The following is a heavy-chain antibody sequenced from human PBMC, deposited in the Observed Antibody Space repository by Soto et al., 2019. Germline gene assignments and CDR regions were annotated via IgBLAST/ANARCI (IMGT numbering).Heavy chain of an antibody. CDR3: AKVPVAEITMIVVVHAFDI. D-gene: IGHD3-22*01. J-gene: IGHJ3*02. Sequence: EVQLLESGGGLVQPGGSLRLSCAASGFTFSSYAMNWVRQAPGKGLEWVSAISGSGGSAYYADSVKGRFTISRDNSKNTLYLQMNSLRAEDTAVYYCAKVPVAEITMIVVVHAFDIWGQGTMVTVSS. V-gene: IGHV3-23*01. CDR2: ISGSGGSA. CDR1: GFTFSSYA.